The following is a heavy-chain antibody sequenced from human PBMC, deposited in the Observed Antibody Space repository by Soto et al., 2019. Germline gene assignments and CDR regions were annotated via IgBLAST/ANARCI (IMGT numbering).Heavy chain of an antibody. J-gene: IGHJ3*02. CDR2: ISNDGTST. Sequence: EVHLVESGGGLVQPGGSLRLSCAASGFTSSSYWMHWVRQAPGKGLVWVSRISNDGTSTNYADSVKGRFTISRDNAKNTVYLEMNSLRAEDTAVYYCARDWYYYDTSDHFSADAFDIWGQGTTFTVSS. CDR3: ARDWYYYDTSDHFSADAFDI. V-gene: IGHV3-74*01. CDR1: GFTSSSYW. D-gene: IGHD3-22*01.